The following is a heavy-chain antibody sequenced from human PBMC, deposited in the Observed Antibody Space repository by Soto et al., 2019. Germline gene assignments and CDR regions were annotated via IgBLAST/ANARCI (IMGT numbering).Heavy chain of an antibody. CDR3: ARARGVFLGGHGMDG. Sequence: QLQLQESGSGLVKPSQTLSLICAVSGGSISSGGYSWSWIRQPPGKGLEWIGYIYHSGSTYYNPSLKSRVTISVDRSKTQSSLKLSSVTAADTVVYYCARARGVFLGGHGMDGWGQGTTVTVSS. CDR2: IYHSGST. CDR1: GGSISSGGYS. J-gene: IGHJ6*02. V-gene: IGHV4-30-2*01. D-gene: IGHD3-3*01.